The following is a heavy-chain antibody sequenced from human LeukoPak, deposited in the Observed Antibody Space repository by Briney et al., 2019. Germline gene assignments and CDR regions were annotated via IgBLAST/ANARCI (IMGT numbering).Heavy chain of an antibody. CDR3: ARDYCSGPKCYFIDY. J-gene: IGHJ4*02. D-gene: IGHD2-15*01. V-gene: IGHV3-48*04. Sequence: GGSLRLSCAASGFTFSNYSMNWVRQAPGKGLEWVSYITSSSTVHAGSVKGRFTISRDNAKNSLFLQMNSLRAEDTAVYYCARDYCSGPKCYFIDYWGQGALVTVSS. CDR1: GFTFSNYS. CDR2: ITSSSTV.